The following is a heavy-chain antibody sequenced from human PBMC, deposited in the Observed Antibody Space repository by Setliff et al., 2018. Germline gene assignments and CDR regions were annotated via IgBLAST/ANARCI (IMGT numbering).Heavy chain of an antibody. D-gene: IGHD3-3*01. V-gene: IGHV2-5*02. J-gene: IGHJ4*02. CDR3: AHSLPYCYHTNCYFYFDF. CDR1: GFSLSIGGMG. Sequence: SGPTLVNPPLQETFTLTCNFSGFSLSIGGMGVGWIRQPPGKALEWLALVYWDDDKRYNSSLKNRLTIAKDISKSQVVLTMTNMDPADTGTYYCAHSLPYCYHTNCYFYFDFWCRGTPVTVSS. CDR2: VYWDDDK.